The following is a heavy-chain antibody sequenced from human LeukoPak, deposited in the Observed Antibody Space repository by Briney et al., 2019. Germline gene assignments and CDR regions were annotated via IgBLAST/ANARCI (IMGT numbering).Heavy chain of an antibody. D-gene: IGHD2-15*01. V-gene: IGHV4-39*07. J-gene: IGHJ4*02. CDR1: GGSISSSSYY. CDR3: ARDKVGDCYDY. CDR2: IYYSGST. Sequence: ASETLSLTCTVSGGSISSSSYYWGWIRQPPGKGLEWIGSIYYSGSTYYNPSLKSRVTISVDTSKNQFSLKLSSVTAADTAVYYCARDKVGDCYDYWGQGTLVTVTS.